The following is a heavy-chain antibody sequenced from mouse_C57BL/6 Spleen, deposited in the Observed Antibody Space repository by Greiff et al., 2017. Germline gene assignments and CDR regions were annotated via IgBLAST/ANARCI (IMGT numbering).Heavy chain of an antibody. CDR1: GSPLTSTW. Sequence: VQLQQPGAELVKPGASGKMSCKASGSPLTSTWLTGVKQGPGQGLEWIGDIYLGSGSTNYNEKFKSKATLTVDTSSSTAYMQLSSLTSEDSAVYYCAREHPYYFDYWGQGTTLTVSS. CDR2: IYLGSGST. J-gene: IGHJ2*01. V-gene: IGHV1-55*01. CDR3: AREHPYYFDY.